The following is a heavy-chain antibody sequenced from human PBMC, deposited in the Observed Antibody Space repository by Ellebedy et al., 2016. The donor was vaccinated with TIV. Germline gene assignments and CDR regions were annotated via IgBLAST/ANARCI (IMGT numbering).Heavy chain of an antibody. J-gene: IGHJ4*02. CDR1: GFTVSSNY. V-gene: IGHV3-53*05. CDR2: IYSGGST. Sequence: GESLKISXAASGFTVSSNYMSWVRQAPGKGLEWVSVIYSGGSTYYADSVKGRFTISRDNSKNTLYLQMNSLRAEDTAVYYCARDPTYYYDSSGYYSFDYWGQGTLVTVSS. CDR3: ARDPTYYYDSSGYYSFDY. D-gene: IGHD3-22*01.